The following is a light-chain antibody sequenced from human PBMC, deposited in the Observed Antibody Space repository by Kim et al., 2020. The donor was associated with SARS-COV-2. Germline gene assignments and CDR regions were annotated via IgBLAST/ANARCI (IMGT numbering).Light chain of an antibody. Sequence: DIVLTQSPGTLSLSPGERATLSCRASQSVSTYLAWYQQKPGLAPRLLIYGASNRATGIPDRFSGSGSGTDFTLTISSLEPEDSAVCFCHQRANWPPWTFGQGTKVDIK. V-gene: IGKV3-11*01. CDR3: HQRANWPPWT. CDR2: GAS. CDR1: QSVSTY. J-gene: IGKJ1*01.